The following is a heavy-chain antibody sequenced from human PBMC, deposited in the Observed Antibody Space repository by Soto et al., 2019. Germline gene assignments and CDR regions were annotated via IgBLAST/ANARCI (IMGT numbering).Heavy chain of an antibody. Sequence: ASVKVSCKASGYTSTSYGISWVRQAPGQGLEWKRWISAYNGNTNYAQKIQGRVTMTTDTSTSTAYMELRSLRSDETAVYYCAFPTGIEVTGPDYWGQGTLVTVSS. D-gene: IGHD6-19*01. J-gene: IGHJ4*02. CDR1: GYTSTSYG. CDR3: AFPTGIEVTGPDY. CDR2: ISAYNGNT. V-gene: IGHV1-18*01.